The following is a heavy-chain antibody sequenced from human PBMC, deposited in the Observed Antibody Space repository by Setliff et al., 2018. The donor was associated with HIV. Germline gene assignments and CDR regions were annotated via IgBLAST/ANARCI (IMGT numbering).Heavy chain of an antibody. D-gene: IGHD2-8*02. Sequence: SETLSLTCTVSGGSISSGNYYWGWIRQHPGKGLGWIGYIYYSGSTYYNPSLKSRVTMSVETSKNQFSLKLSSVTAADTAVYYCARAGDCTEASCPKARFDPWGPGMLVTVSS. CDR2: IYYSGST. J-gene: IGHJ5*02. V-gene: IGHV4-31*03. CDR1: GGSISSGNYY. CDR3: ARAGDCTEASCPKARFDP.